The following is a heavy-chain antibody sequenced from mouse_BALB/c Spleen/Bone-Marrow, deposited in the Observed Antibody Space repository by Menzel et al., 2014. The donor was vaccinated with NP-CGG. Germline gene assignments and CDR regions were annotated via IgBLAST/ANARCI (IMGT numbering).Heavy chain of an antibody. J-gene: IGHJ3*01. CDR2: IDISDSYT. Sequence: LQETGLELVIPGASVKMSCAASGHTFTDHWGHWVKPRPGQGLGLIGAIDISDSYTTYNQKFKDKATLTVDTSSSTAYMHLSSLTSEDSAVYYCTRGFAYRSQWTLGTVSA. CDR1: GHTFTDHW. CDR3: TRGFAY. V-gene: IGHV1-69*01.